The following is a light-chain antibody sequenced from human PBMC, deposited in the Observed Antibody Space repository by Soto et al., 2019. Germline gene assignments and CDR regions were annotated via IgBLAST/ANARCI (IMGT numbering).Light chain of an antibody. CDR2: GAS. CDR1: HGIGTF. J-gene: IGKJ4*01. CDR3: QKYDGAPLT. Sequence: DIQMTQSPSSLSASMGDRVTITCRASHGIGTFLAWYQQKPGKGPNLLIHGASTLHSGGPSRFSGSGSGTDFTLTISSLQPEDVATYFCQKYDGAPLTFGGGTTVEIK. V-gene: IGKV1-27*01.